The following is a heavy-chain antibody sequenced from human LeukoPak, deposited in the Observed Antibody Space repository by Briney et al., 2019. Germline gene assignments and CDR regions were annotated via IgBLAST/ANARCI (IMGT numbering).Heavy chain of an antibody. CDR3: ARAGYCSSTSCYEGPLGYYYYMDV. D-gene: IGHD2-2*03. J-gene: IGHJ6*03. V-gene: IGHV3-20*01. CDR2: INWNGGST. Sequence: GGSLRLSRAASGFTFDDYGMSWVRQAPGKGLEWVSGINWNGGSTGYADSVKGRFTISRDNAKNSLYLQMNSLRAEDTALYHCARAGYCSSTSCYEGPLGYYYYMDVWGKGTTVTVSS. CDR1: GFTFDDYG.